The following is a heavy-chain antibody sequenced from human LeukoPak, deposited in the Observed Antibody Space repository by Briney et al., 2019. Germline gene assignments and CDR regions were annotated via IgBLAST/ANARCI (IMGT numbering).Heavy chain of an antibody. CDR3: AKDHISDCSSTSCYPDY. CDR2: ISWNSGSI. CDR1: GFTFDDYA. Sequence: GRSLRLSCAASGFTFDDYAMHWVRQAPGKGLEWVSGISWNSGSIGYADSVKGRFTISRDNAKNSLYLQMNSLRAEDTALYYCAKDHISDCSSTSCYPDYWGQGTLVTVSS. J-gene: IGHJ4*02. V-gene: IGHV3-9*01. D-gene: IGHD2-2*01.